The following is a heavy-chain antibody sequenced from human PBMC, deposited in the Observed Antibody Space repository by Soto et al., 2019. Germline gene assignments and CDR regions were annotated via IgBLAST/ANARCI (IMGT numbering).Heavy chain of an antibody. V-gene: IGHV1-69*13. CDR2: FIPVYRTL. D-gene: IGHD3-3*01. Sequence: SVKVSCKASGGSFGKSAINWVRQTPGQGLEWLGGFIPVYRTLNYAQKFQGRVTITADESTGTAYMTLSSLASDDTAVYYCATGVIWIGYFTVDSWGQGTRVTVS. CDR3: ATGVIWIGYFTVDS. CDR1: GGSFGKSA. J-gene: IGHJ4*02.